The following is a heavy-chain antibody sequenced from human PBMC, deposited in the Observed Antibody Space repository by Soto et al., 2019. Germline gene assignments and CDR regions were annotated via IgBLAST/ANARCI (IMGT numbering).Heavy chain of an antibody. CDR3: ARRANYYDSSGYPFDY. J-gene: IGHJ4*02. Sequence: PSETLSLTCTVSGGSISSSSYYWGWIRQPPGKGLEWIGSIYYSGSTYYNPSLKSRVTISVDTSKNQFSLKLSPVTAADTAVYYCARRANYYDSSGYPFDYWGQGTLVTVSS. CDR2: IYYSGST. V-gene: IGHV4-39*01. CDR1: GGSISSSSYY. D-gene: IGHD3-22*01.